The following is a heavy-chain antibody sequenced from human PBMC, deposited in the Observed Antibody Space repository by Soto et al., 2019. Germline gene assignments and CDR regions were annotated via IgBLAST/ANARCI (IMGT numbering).Heavy chain of an antibody. CDR1: GYTFTGYY. Sequence: VASVKVSCKASGYTFTGYYMHWVRQAPGQGLEWMGWINPNSGGTNYAQKFQGRVTMTRDTSISTAYMELSRLRSDDTAVYYCARCMPFSSGSAGYFYGMDVWGQGTTVTVSS. CDR3: ARCMPFSSGSAGYFYGMDV. J-gene: IGHJ6*02. D-gene: IGHD3-22*01. CDR2: INPNSGGT. V-gene: IGHV1-2*02.